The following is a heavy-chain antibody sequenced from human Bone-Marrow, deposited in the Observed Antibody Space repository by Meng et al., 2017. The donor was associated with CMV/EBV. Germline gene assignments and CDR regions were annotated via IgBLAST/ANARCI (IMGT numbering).Heavy chain of an antibody. CDR3: AERGGGY. J-gene: IGHJ4*02. CDR2: IHYTGRA. Sequence: QWRLQKSGPGRWKLSETLSLPCRVSGVSISTHYWSWIRQTPGKGLEWIASIHYTGRADYSLSLKSRVTVSVDTSDSQLSLKLSSVTTADTAMYYCAERGGGYWGQGILVTVSS. CDR1: GVSISTHY. D-gene: IGHD1-1*01. V-gene: IGHV4-59*11.